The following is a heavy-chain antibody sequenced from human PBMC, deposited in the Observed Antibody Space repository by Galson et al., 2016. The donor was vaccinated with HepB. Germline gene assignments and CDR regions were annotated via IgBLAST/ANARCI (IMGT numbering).Heavy chain of an antibody. Sequence: SETLSLTCTVSGGSVSSGSYYWSWIRQPPGKGLEWIGYIYYSGSTNYNPSLKSRVTISVDTSKNQFSLKLSSVTAADTAVYYCAREAAWDCRSGSSALSWGQGTLVTVSS. CDR1: GGSVSSGSYY. CDR3: AREAAWDCRSGSSALS. J-gene: IGHJ4*02. D-gene: IGHD3-10*01. V-gene: IGHV4-61*01. CDR2: IYYSGST.